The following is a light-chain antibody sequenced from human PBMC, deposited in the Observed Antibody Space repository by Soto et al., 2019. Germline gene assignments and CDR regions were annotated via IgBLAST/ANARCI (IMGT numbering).Light chain of an antibody. CDR2: KAS. J-gene: IGKJ1*01. V-gene: IGKV1-5*03. CDR3: LQYNTYPWT. Sequence: DIQMTQSPSTLSASVGDRVTITCRASQSISSWLAWYQQKPGKPPKLLIYKASSLESGVPSRFGGSGSGTEFTLTISSLQPDDFATYYCLQYNTYPWTFGQGTKVE. CDR1: QSISSW.